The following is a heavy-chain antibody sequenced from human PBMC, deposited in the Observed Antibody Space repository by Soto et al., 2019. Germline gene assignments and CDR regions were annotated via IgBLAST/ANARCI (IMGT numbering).Heavy chain of an antibody. CDR3: ARHNVDIVATSTSLHMDV. Sequence: GESLKICCKGSGYSFTSYWIGGVRQLPGKGLEWMGIIYPGDTDTRYSPSFQGQVTISADKTISTAYLQWSSLKASDTAMYSCARHNVDIVATSTSLHMDVWGKGTTVTVSS. J-gene: IGHJ6*03. CDR2: IYPGDTDT. V-gene: IGHV5-51*01. CDR1: GYSFTSYW. D-gene: IGHD5-12*01.